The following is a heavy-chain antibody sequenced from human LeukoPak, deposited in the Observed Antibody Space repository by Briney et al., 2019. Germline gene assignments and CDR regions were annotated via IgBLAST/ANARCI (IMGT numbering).Heavy chain of an antibody. D-gene: IGHD6-13*01. CDR2: ISSSSSYI. J-gene: IGHJ4*02. CDR3: ARDEAAAGTGFDY. Sequence: GGTLRLSCAASGFTFSSYSMNWVRQAPGKGLEWISSISSSSSYIYYADSVKGRFTICRDNAKNSLYVQMNSLRAEDTAVYYCARDEAAAGTGFDYWGQGTLVTVSS. CDR1: GFTFSSYS. V-gene: IGHV3-21*01.